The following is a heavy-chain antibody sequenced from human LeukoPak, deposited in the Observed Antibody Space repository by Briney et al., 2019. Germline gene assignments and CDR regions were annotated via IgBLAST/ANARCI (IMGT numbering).Heavy chain of an antibody. D-gene: IGHD3-10*01. CDR2: IIPIFGTA. V-gene: IGHV1-69*06. Sequence: GASVKVSCKAFGGTFSSYAISWVRQAPGQGLEWMGGIIPIFGTANYAQKFQGRVTITADKSTSTAYMELSSLRSEDTAVYYCARGTEGSYNWFDPWGQGTLVTVSS. CDR3: ARGTEGSYNWFDP. J-gene: IGHJ5*02. CDR1: GGTFSSYA.